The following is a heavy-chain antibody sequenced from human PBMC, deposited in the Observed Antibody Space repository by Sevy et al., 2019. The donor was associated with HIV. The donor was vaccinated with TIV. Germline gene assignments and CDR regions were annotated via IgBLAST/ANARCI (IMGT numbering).Heavy chain of an antibody. CDR3: ARARSYSGPHDAFDN. D-gene: IGHD1-26*01. V-gene: IGHV3-21*01. CDR1: GFTFSSYS. Sequence: GGSLRLSCAASGFTFSSYSMNWVRQAPGKGLEWVSSISSSSSYIYYADSVKGRFTISRDNAKNSLYLQMNSLRAEATAVYYCARARSYSGPHDAFDNWGQGTLVTVSS. J-gene: IGHJ3*02. CDR2: ISSSSSYI.